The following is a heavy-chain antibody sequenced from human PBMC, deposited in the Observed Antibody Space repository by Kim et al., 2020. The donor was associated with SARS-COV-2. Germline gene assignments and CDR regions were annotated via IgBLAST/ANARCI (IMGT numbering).Heavy chain of an antibody. CDR2: INAGNGNT. CDR3: ARAEILVMYSSGWYPEGKPYYFDY. J-gene: IGHJ4*02. D-gene: IGHD6-19*01. CDR1: GYTFTSYA. Sequence: ASVKVSCKASGYTFTSYAMHWVRQAPGQRLEWMGWINAGNGNTKYSQKFQGRVTITGDTSASTAYMELSSLRSEDTAVYYCARAEILVMYSSGWYPEGKPYYFDYWGQGTLVTVSS. V-gene: IGHV1-3*01.